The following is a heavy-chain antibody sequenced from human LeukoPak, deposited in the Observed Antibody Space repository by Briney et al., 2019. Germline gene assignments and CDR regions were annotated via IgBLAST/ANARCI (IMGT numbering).Heavy chain of an antibody. CDR3: ARDHTDIVLMAAHEPYYYYMDV. D-gene: IGHD2-8*01. CDR2: ISAYSGNT. CDR1: GYTFTSYG. Sequence: GASVKVSCKASGYTFTSYGISWVRQAPGQGLEWMGWISAYSGNTNYAQKLQGRVTMTTDTSTSTAYMELRSLRSDDTAVYYCARDHTDIVLMAAHEPYYYYMDVWGKGTTVTVSS. J-gene: IGHJ6*03. V-gene: IGHV1-18*01.